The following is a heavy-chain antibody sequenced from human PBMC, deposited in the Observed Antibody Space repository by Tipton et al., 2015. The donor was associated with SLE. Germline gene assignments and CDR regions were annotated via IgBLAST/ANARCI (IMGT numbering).Heavy chain of an antibody. CDR2: IYYSGST. Sequence: TLSLTCTVSGGSIRSGDYYWSWIRQPPGKGLEWIGYIYYSGSTYYNPSLKSRVAISVDTSKNQFSLKLSSVTAADTAVYYCARDGGIQLWSSAAFDIWGQGTMVTVSS. CDR1: GGSIRSGDYY. J-gene: IGHJ3*02. V-gene: IGHV4-30-4*01. CDR3: ARDGGIQLWSSAAFDI. D-gene: IGHD5-18*01.